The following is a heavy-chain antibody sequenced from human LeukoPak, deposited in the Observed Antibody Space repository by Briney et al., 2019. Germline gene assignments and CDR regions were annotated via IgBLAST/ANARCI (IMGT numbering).Heavy chain of an antibody. Sequence: GGSLRLSCAASGFTFSTYTMYWVRQAPGKGLEWVAVITHDGNDKNYADSVKGRFTISRDNSKNTLFLQMNSLSDDDTAVYSCARITSFYYFDYWGQGTLVTVSS. V-gene: IGHV3-30*04. D-gene: IGHD1-20*01. CDR1: GFTFSTYT. J-gene: IGHJ4*02. CDR3: ARITSFYYFDY. CDR2: ITHDGNDK.